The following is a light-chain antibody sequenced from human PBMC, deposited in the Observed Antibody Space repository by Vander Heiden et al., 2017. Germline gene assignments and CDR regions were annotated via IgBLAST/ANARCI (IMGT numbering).Light chain of an antibody. CDR3: QQYDNVPRT. V-gene: IGKV1-33*01. CDR2: DAS. CDR1: QAISNF. Sequence: DIQMTQSPSSLSASVGDRDTITCQASQAISNFLNWYQQKPGKAPKLLIYDASNLATGVPSRFSGSGSGTDFIFTISSLHPEDIATYYCQQYDNVPRTFGQGTKVEI. J-gene: IGKJ1*01.